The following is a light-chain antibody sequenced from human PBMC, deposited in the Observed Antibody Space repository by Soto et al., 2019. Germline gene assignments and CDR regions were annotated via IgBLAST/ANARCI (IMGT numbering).Light chain of an antibody. CDR2: HVT. Sequence: QSALTQPASVSGSPGQSITISCTGTSSDIGHYDYVSWYQQHPGKAPKLMIYHVTYRPSGVSNRYSGSKSGNSASPTISGLQADDEADYYCCSLTTSHTYVFGSGTKVTVL. CDR3: CSLTTSHTYV. V-gene: IGLV2-14*03. CDR1: SSDIGHYDY. J-gene: IGLJ1*01.